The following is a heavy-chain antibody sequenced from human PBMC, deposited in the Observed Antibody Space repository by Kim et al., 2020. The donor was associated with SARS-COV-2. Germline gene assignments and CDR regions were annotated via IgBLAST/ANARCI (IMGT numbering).Heavy chain of an antibody. D-gene: IGHD1-26*01. CDR3: ARGRVWAGFDY. V-gene: IGHV4-61*01. CDR2: IYYSGST. J-gene: IGHJ4*02. CDR1: GGSVSSDSYY. Sequence: SETLSLTCTVSGGSVSSDSYYWSWIRQRPGKGLEWIGNIYYSGSTNYNPSLKSRVTISVDMSKNQFSLKLNSVTAADTAVYYCARGRVWAGFDYWGQGTLVTVSS.